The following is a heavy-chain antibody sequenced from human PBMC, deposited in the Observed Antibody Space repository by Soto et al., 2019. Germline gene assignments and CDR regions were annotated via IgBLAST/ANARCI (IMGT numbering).Heavy chain of an antibody. D-gene: IGHD4-17*01. CDR2: INPSGGST. CDR1: GYTFTSYY. Sequence: ASVKVSCKASGYTFTSYYMHWVRQAPGQGLEWMGIINPSGGSTSYAQKFQGRVTMTRDTSTSTVYMELSSLRSEDTAVYYCARDPPLNDYGEYISLDVWGQGTTVTVSS. J-gene: IGHJ6*02. V-gene: IGHV1-46*01. CDR3: ARDPPLNDYGEYISLDV.